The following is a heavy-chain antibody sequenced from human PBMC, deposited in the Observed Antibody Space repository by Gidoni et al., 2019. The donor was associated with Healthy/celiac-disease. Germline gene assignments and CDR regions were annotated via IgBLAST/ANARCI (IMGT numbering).Heavy chain of an antibody. Sequence: EVQLVESGGGLVQPGGSLRISCAASGFAFSSDSLHWVRQAPGKGLAWVSYISSSSSTIYYADSVKGRFTISRDNAKNSLYLQMNSLRAEDTAVYYCARVQGYYDSSGLYYYGMDVWGQGTTVTVSS. J-gene: IGHJ6*02. CDR1: GFAFSSDS. D-gene: IGHD3-22*01. V-gene: IGHV3-48*01. CDR2: ISSSSSTI. CDR3: ARVQGYYDSSGLYYYGMDV.